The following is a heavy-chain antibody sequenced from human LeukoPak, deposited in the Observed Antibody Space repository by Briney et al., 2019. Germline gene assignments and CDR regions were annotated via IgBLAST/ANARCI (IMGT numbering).Heavy chain of an antibody. D-gene: IGHD5-12*01. CDR3: AREGNSLNWLDP. Sequence: SETLSLTCAVSGYSISSGYYWAWMRQPPGRGLEWIGSVYYTGSTHYNTSLKSRVTVSVDTSKNQFSLKLTYVTAADTAVYYCAREGNSLNWLDPWGQGALVTVSS. V-gene: IGHV4-38-2*02. J-gene: IGHJ5*01. CDR2: VYYTGST. CDR1: GYSISSGYY.